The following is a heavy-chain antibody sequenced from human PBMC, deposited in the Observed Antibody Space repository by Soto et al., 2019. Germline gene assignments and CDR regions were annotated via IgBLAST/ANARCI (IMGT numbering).Heavy chain of an antibody. CDR2: IYSGGST. V-gene: IGHV3-66*01. J-gene: IGHJ6*03. Sequence: GGSLRLSCAASGFTVSSNYMSWVRQAPGKGLEWVSVIYSGGSTYYADSVKGRFTISRDNSKNTLYLQMNSLRAEDTAVYYCAMSMVRGVIHYYYYYMDVWGKGTTVTVSS. CDR1: GFTVSSNY. CDR3: AMSMVRGVIHYYYYYMDV. D-gene: IGHD3-10*01.